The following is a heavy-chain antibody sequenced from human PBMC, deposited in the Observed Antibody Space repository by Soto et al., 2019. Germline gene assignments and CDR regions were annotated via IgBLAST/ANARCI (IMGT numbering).Heavy chain of an antibody. CDR1: GFTFNIYG. V-gene: IGHV3-30*18. Sequence: GGSLSLSCAASGFTFNIYGMHWVRQAPDKGLEWVALISYDGSNQYYADSVKGRFTISRDNSKNTLFLQMNSLRADDTAVYYCAKDQASGQGSFDSWGQGTLVTVSS. CDR2: ISYDGSNQ. J-gene: IGHJ4*02. CDR3: AKDQASGQGSFDS.